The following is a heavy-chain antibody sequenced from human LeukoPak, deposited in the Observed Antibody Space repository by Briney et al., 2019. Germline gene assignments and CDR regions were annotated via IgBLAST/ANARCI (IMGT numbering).Heavy chain of an antibody. CDR3: AAGTAADY. Sequence: GGSLRLSCVVSGIPFSDYYMNWIRQTPEKGLEWISYISARSSYTDYADSVKGRFTISRDNAQNALFLQMNRLRVEDTAVYYCAAGTAADYWGQGTQVTVSS. J-gene: IGHJ4*02. CDR1: GIPFSDYY. CDR2: ISARSSYT. D-gene: IGHD6-13*01. V-gene: IGHV3-11*03.